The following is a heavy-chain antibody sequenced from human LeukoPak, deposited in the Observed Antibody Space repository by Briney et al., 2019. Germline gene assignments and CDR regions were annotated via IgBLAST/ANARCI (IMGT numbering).Heavy chain of an antibody. CDR3: ATFSSGFYPKEPFDI. CDR1: GFDLSKNW. Sequence: GGSLRLSCAASGFDLSKNWMSWVRQAPGKGLEWVAKIKPDGSETSYVDSVEGRFIISRDNAKNSLFLQMNSLSAEDRALYYCATFSSGFYPKEPFDIWGRGTMVSVSS. V-gene: IGHV3-7*01. D-gene: IGHD3-22*01. J-gene: IGHJ3*02. CDR2: IKPDGSET.